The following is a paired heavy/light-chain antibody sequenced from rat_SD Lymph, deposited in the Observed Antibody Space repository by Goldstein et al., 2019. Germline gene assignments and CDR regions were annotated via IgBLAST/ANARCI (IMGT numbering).Heavy chain of an antibody. V-gene: IGHV5-34*01. J-gene: IGHJ2*01. CDR2: ISSSSSYI. Sequence: EVQLVESGGGLVQPGRSLKLSCLASGFTFSNYGMNWIRQAPGKGLEWVASISSSSSYIYYADTVKGRFTISRDNAKNTLYLQMTSLRSEDTALYYCARRDYYSAPFDYWGQGVMVTVSS. D-gene: IGHD1-1*01. CDR1: GFTFSNYG. CDR3: ARRDYYSAPFDY.
Light chain of an antibody. CDR1: QNINKY. CDR3: LQYVNLPDT. Sequence: DIQMTQSPPSLSASLGDKVTITCQASQNINKYIAWYQQKPGKAPRLLIRYTSTLESGTPSRFSGSGSGRDYSFSISNVESEDIASYYCLQYVNLPDTFGAGTKLELK. J-gene: IGKJ2-2*01. CDR2: YTS. V-gene: IGKV19S2*01.